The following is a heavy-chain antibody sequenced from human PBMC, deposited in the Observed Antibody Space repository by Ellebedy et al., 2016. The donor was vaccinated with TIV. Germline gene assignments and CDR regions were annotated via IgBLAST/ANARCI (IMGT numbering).Heavy chain of an antibody. D-gene: IGHD4-17*01. CDR1: GFTFSSYA. Sequence: GGSLRLXXAASGFTFSSYAMHWVRQAPGKGLEWVAVISYDGSTKYYIDSVKGRFTISRDNSKNTLYLQMNSLRAEDTAVYYCARDYTVTTGSDYYRMDVWGQGTTVTVS. CDR2: ISYDGSTK. J-gene: IGHJ6*02. V-gene: IGHV3-30-3*01. CDR3: ARDYTVTTGSDYYRMDV.